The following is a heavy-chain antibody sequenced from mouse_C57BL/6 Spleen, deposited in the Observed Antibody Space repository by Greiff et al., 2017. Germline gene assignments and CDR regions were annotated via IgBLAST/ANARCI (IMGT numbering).Heavy chain of an antibody. CDR3: AREGNYFDD. CDR1: GYTFTDYN. CDR2: INPNNGGT. Sequence: DVKLVESGPELVKPGASVKMSCKASGYTFTDYNMHWVKQSHGKSLEWIGYINPNNGGTSYNQKFKGKATLTVNKSSSTAYMELRSLTSEDSAVYYCAREGNYFDDWGQGTTLTVSS. V-gene: IGHV1-22*01. J-gene: IGHJ2*01.